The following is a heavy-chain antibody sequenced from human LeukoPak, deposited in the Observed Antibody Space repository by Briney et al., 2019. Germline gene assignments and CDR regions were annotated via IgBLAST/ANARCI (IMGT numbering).Heavy chain of an antibody. J-gene: IGHJ5*02. CDR2: IYTSGST. V-gene: IGHV4-4*07. CDR3: ARSGGLYWFDP. D-gene: IGHD1-26*01. Sequence: SETLCLTCTVSGGSIGSYYWSWIRQPAGEGLEWIGRIYTSGSTNYNPSLKSRVTISVDKSKNQFSLKLSSVTAADTAVYYCARSGGLYWFDPWGQGTLVTVSS. CDR1: GGSIGSYY.